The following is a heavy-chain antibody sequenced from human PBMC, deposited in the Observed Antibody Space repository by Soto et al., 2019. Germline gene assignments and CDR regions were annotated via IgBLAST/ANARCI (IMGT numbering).Heavy chain of an antibody. Sequence: GESLKISCKGSGYSFTSYWIGWVRQMPGKGLEWMGIIYPGDSDTGYSPSFQGQVTISADKSISTAYLQWSSLKASDTAMYYCASPYDSSGYYYGLGAFDIWGQGTMVTVSS. CDR3: ASPYDSSGYYYGLGAFDI. CDR2: IYPGDSDT. V-gene: IGHV5-51*01. J-gene: IGHJ3*02. CDR1: GYSFTSYW. D-gene: IGHD3-22*01.